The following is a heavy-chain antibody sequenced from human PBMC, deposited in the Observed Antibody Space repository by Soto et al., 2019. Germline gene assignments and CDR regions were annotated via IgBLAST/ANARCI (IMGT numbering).Heavy chain of an antibody. V-gene: IGHV1-69*13. CDR2: IIPIFGTA. Sequence: ASVKVSCKASGGTFSSYAISWVRQAPGQGLEWMGGIIPIFGTANYAQKFQGRVTITADESTSTAYMELSSLRSEDTAVYYCARARIAAADAANPYYYYGMDVWGQGTTVTVSS. CDR3: ARARIAAADAANPYYYYGMDV. D-gene: IGHD6-13*01. CDR1: GGTFSSYA. J-gene: IGHJ6*02.